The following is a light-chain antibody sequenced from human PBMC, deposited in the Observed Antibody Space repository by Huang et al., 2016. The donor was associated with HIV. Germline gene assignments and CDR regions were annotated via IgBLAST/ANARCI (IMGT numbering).Light chain of an antibody. CDR1: QSLVYGDGNIY. CDR3: MQASHGAAT. Sequence: DVLLTQSPLSLPVTLGQPAFITCKCNQSLVYGDGNIYLNWFHQRPGQSPRRLIYKLSNRDSGVPDRFSAGGSGTDFTRWISEVEAEDVGDYYCMQASHGAATFGQGTRVDIK. V-gene: IGKV2-30*01. J-gene: IGKJ1*01. CDR2: KLS.